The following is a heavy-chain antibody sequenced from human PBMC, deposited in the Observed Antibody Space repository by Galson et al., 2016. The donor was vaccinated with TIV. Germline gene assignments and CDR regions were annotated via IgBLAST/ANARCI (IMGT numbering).Heavy chain of an antibody. D-gene: IGHD3-10*01. CDR1: GFTFRNYA. Sequence: SLRLSCAASGFTFRNYAMHWVRQAPGTGLEWVAVISYEGSNKFYADSVRGRFTMSRDNSKNTLDLQMNSLGAGDTAVYYCARDMGSSAVFDFWGQGTLVTVSS. CDR3: ARDMGSSAVFDF. CDR2: ISYEGSNK. V-gene: IGHV3-30-3*01. J-gene: IGHJ4*02.